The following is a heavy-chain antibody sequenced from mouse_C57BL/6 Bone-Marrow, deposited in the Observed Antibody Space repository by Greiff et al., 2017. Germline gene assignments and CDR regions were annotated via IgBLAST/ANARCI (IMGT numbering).Heavy chain of an antibody. V-gene: IGHV14-4*01. CDR2: IDPENGDT. CDR1: GFNIKDDC. Sequence: EVQLQQSGAELVRPGASVKLSCTASGFNIKDDCMHWVKQRPEQGLEWIGWIDPENGDTEYASKFQGKATITADTSSNTAYLQLSSLTSEDTAGYYCTTRGYDEGGIDYWGQGTTLTVSS. J-gene: IGHJ2*01. CDR3: TTRGYDEGGIDY. D-gene: IGHD2-2*01.